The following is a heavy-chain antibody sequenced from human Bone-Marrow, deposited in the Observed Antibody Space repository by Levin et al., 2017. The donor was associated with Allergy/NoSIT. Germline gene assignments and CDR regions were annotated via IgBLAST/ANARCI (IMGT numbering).Heavy chain of an antibody. CDR1: GYSLIEIS. V-gene: IGHV1-24*01. J-gene: IGHJ4*02. D-gene: IGHD3-10*01. Sequence: GESLKISCKVSGYSLIEISMQWVRQAHGKGLEWMGGFDPVHDEPNYAENFRGRATMTVDTSTETGYMELRGLTSEDTAVYYCVLGWFGAGEYDFWGQGTLVTVSS. CDR2: FDPVHDEP. CDR3: VLGWFGAGEYDF.